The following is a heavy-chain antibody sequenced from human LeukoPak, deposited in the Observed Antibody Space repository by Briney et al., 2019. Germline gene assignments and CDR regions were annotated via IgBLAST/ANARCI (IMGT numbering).Heavy chain of an antibody. Sequence: SETLSLNCSVSAVTISNNNWTWIRQSPGKALEWIGCRHKSRSTNYNPSLRSQVNISVDTYKSQFSLQLSSVTAEDTAVYYCARVRVTTIIDYWGRGTLVTVSS. CDR1: AVTISNNN. D-gene: IGHD5-12*01. CDR3: ARVRVTTIIDY. J-gene: IGHJ4*02. CDR2: RHKSRST. V-gene: IGHV4-59*12.